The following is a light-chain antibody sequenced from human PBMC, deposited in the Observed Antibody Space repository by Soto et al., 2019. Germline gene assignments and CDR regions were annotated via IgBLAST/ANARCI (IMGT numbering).Light chain of an antibody. J-gene: IGKJ1*01. Sequence: EIVWTQSPGTLSLSPGERATLSCRSSQSVISRYLAWYQQKPGQAPRLLIYDVSSRAPGIPDRFSGRGSGTVFTLTISRLEPEDFAVYYCQHYGSSPTLGQGTKVEIK. CDR1: QSVISRY. CDR2: DVS. V-gene: IGKV3-20*01. CDR3: QHYGSSPT.